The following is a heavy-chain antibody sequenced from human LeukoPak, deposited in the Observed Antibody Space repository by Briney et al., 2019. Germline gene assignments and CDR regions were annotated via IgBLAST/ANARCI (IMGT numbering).Heavy chain of an antibody. CDR2: ISSSSSYV. V-gene: IGHV3-21*01. Sequence: MPGGSLRLSCAASGFTFSSYSMNWVRQAPGKGLEWVSSISSSSSYVYYADSVKGRFTISRDNAKNSLYLQMNSLRAEDTAVYYCARDWGSGSPWDFGYWGQGTLVTVSS. CDR3: ARDWGSGSPWDFGY. CDR1: GFTFSSYS. D-gene: IGHD3-10*01. J-gene: IGHJ4*02.